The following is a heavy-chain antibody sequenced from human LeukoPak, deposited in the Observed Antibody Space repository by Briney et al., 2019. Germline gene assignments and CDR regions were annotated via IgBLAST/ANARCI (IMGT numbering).Heavy chain of an antibody. CDR3: ARDVRNYYYDSSGYSWDAFDI. J-gene: IGHJ3*02. CDR2: IIPIFGTA. D-gene: IGHD3-22*01. CDR1: GGTFSSYA. Sequence: SVKVSCKASGGTFSSYAISWVRQAPGQGLEWMGGIIPIFGTANYAQKFQGRVTITTDESTSTAYMELSSLRSEDTAVYYCARDVRNYYYDSSGYSWDAFDIWGQGTMVTVSS. V-gene: IGHV1-69*05.